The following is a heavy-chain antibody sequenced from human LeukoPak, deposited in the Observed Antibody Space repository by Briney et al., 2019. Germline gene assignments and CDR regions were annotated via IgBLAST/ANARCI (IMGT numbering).Heavy chain of an antibody. Sequence: GGSLRLSCTASGFTFDNYAMSWFRQAPGKGLEWVGFIRSKIYGGTTEYAASVKGRFTISRDDSKSIAQLQMTSLKSEDTAVYYCVRYSGDAYYWGQGTLVTVSS. CDR1: GFTFDNYA. CDR2: IRSKIYGGTT. D-gene: IGHD5-12*01. J-gene: IGHJ4*02. V-gene: IGHV3-49*03. CDR3: VRYSGDAYY.